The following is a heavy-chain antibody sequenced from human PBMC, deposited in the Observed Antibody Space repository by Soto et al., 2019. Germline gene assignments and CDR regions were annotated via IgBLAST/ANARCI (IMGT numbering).Heavy chain of an antibody. J-gene: IGHJ4*02. CDR2: LRSKTAGGTT. V-gene: IGHV3-15*01. Sequence: EVQLVESGGGLAKPGGSLTLSCAVSGLTVSNAWMNWVRQAPGKGLEWVGRLRSKTAGGTTYYAAPVQGRFTTSGEDSKNTPYMPMNSLKTEDTAVYYCSRGLVSYEWGQGTLVTVSS. D-gene: IGHD6-6*01. CDR1: GLTVSNAW. CDR3: SRGLVSYE.